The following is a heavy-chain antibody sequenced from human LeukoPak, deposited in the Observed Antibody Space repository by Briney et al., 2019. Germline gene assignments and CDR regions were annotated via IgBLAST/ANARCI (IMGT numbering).Heavy chain of an antibody. D-gene: IGHD2-2*01. J-gene: IGHJ4*02. V-gene: IGHV3-7*04. CDR1: GFSFSSYW. CDR3: ARIYCSSSSSSCDAYFDF. CDR2: IKQDGSDK. Sequence: GGSLRLSCAASGFSFSSYWMSWVRQAPGKGLEWVANIKQDGSDKYCVDSVKGRFSISRDNAKNSLYLQMNSLRAEDTAVYYCARIYCSSSSSSCDAYFDFWGQGTLVTVSS.